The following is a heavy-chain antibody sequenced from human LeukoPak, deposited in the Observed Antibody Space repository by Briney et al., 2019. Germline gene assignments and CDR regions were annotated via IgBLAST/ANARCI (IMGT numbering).Heavy chain of an antibody. J-gene: IGHJ4*02. CDR1: GVTFSSYA. CDR3: ATSVDTAMASGDYFDY. Sequence: ASVKVSCTASGVTFSSYAISWVRQAPGQGLEWMGRIIPILGIANYAQKFQGRVTITADKSTSTAYMELSSLRSEDTAVYYCATSVDTAMASGDYFDYWGQGTLVTVSS. CDR2: IIPILGIA. V-gene: IGHV1-69*04. D-gene: IGHD5-18*01.